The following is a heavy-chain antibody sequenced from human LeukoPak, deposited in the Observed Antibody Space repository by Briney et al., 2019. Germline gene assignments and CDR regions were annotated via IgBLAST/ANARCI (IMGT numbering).Heavy chain of an antibody. CDR1: GFTVSSNY. D-gene: IGHD5/OR15-5a*01. CDR3: AREVASTYNWFDP. Sequence: GGTLRLSCAASGFTVSSNYMNWVRQAPGKGLEWVSVIYISGSTYYADSVKGRFTISRDNSKNTLYLQMNSLRAEDTAVYYCAREVASTYNWFDPWGQGTLVTVSS. V-gene: IGHV3-53*01. J-gene: IGHJ5*02. CDR2: IYISGST.